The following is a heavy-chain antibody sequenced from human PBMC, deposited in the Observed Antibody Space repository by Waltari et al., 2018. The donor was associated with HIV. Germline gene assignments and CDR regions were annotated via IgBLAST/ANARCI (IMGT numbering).Heavy chain of an antibody. V-gene: IGHV4-38-2*02. CDR3: ARDRTVYGSGTRETYFDY. CDR1: CYSISRGYF. CDR2: SYHSGST. Sequence: QVQLQESGPGLVKHSEHLSLTCTFSCYSISRGYFWCWIRQPPGKGLEWIGSSYHSGSTYYDPSLKSRVTISVDTSKNQFSLKLSSVTAADTAVYYCARDRTVYGSGTRETYFDYWGQGTLVTVSS. J-gene: IGHJ4*02. D-gene: IGHD3-10*01.